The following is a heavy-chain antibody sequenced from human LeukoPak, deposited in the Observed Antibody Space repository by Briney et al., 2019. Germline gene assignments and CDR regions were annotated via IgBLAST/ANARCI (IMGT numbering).Heavy chain of an antibody. CDR3: ARQGYISMYLDN. CDR2: IHYSGNT. D-gene: IGHD6-13*01. Sequence: PSETLSLTCTVSGASISGSRFHWGWIRQPPGTGLEWIGSIHYSGNTNYNPSLKSRVTVSVDTSKNQFSLRLYSVTATDTAVYYCARQGYISMYLDNWGLGALVTVSS. V-gene: IGHV4-39*01. J-gene: IGHJ4*02. CDR1: GASISGSRFH.